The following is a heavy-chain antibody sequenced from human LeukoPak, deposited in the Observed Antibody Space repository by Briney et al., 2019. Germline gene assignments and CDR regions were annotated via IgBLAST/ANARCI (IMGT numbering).Heavy chain of an antibody. CDR1: GGSFSGYY. J-gene: IGHJ6*02. Sequence: SETLSLTCAVYGGSFSGYYWSWIRQPPGKGLEWIGEINHSGSTNYNPSLKSRVTISVDTSKNQFSLKLSSVTAADTAVYYCANLPNYYDSSGYGGLDMDVWGQGTTVTVSS. V-gene: IGHV4-34*01. D-gene: IGHD3-22*01. CDR3: ANLPNYYDSSGYGGLDMDV. CDR2: INHSGST.